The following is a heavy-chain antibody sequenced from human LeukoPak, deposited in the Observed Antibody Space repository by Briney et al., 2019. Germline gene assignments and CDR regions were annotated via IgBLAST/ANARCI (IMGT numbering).Heavy chain of an antibody. D-gene: IGHD2-2*02. CDR3: ARGQVWYQLLYDYFDY. V-gene: IGHV3-30*03. J-gene: IGHJ4*02. CDR2: ISYDGSNK. CDR1: GFTFSSYG. Sequence: GGSLRLSCAASGFTFSSYGMHWVRQAPGKGLEWVAVISYDGSNKYYADSVKGRFTISRDNSKNTLYLQMNSLRAEDTAVYYCARGQVWYQLLYDYFDYWGQGTLVTVSS.